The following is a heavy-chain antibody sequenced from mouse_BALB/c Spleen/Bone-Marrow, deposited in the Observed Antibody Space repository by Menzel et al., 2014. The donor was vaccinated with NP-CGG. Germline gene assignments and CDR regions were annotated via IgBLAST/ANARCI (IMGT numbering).Heavy chain of an antibody. CDR2: INPYNDGT. CDR3: ARGGYGNVYYAMDY. Sequence: VQLKESGPELVKPGASVRMSCMASGYTFTSYVMHWVKRKPGQGLEWIGYINPYNDGTKYNEKFKGKATLTSDKSSSTAYMELSSLTSEDSAVYYCARGGYGNVYYAMDYWGQGTSVTVSS. J-gene: IGHJ4*01. D-gene: IGHD2-10*02. V-gene: IGHV1-14*01. CDR1: GYTFTSYV.